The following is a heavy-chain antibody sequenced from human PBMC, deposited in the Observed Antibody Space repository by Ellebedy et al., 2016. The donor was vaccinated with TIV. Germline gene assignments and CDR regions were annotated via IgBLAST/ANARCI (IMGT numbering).Heavy chain of an antibody. CDR3: ARVGYSPYGLDV. Sequence: GGSLRLXXVVSGFTFSNYGIYWVRQAPGKGLEWVALITYDGSTQYYAEYVKGRFTVSRDGSKNTAFLQMNSLRVEDTAVYYCARVGYSPYGLDVWGQGTTVSVFS. CDR1: GFTFSNYG. CDR2: ITYDGSTQ. D-gene: IGHD2-21*01. J-gene: IGHJ6*02. V-gene: IGHV3-33*07.